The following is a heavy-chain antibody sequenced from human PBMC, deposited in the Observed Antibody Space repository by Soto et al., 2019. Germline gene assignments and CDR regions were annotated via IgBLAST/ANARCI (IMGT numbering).Heavy chain of an antibody. Sequence: SETLSLTCTVSGGSISSGGYYWSWIRQHPGKGLEWIGYIYYSGSTYYNPSLKSRVTMSVDTSKNQFSLKLSSVTAADTAVYYCARASIAVAGDGFDYWGQGTLVTVSS. D-gene: IGHD6-19*01. CDR1: GGSISSGGYY. CDR3: ARASIAVAGDGFDY. V-gene: IGHV4-31*03. CDR2: IYYSGST. J-gene: IGHJ4*02.